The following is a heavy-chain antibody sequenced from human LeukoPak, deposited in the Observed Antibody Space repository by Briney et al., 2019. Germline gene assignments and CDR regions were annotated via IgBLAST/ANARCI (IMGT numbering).Heavy chain of an antibody. D-gene: IGHD5/OR15-5a*01. CDR2: IYYSGTT. CDR3: ARRPSTRSHPFDY. J-gene: IGHJ4*02. Sequence: SETLSLTCTVSGGSISSYYWSWIRQPPGKGLEWIGYIYYSGTTNYNPSLKSRVTISVDTSKNQFSLRLSSVTAADTAVYYCARRPSTRSHPFDYWGQGTLVTVSS. CDR1: GGSISSYY. V-gene: IGHV4-59*01.